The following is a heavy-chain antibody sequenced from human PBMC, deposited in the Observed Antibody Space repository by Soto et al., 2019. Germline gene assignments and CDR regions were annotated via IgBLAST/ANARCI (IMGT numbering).Heavy chain of an antibody. J-gene: IGHJ4*02. D-gene: IGHD5-18*01. CDR1: GFTFSSYA. Sequence: PGGSLRLSCSPYGFTFSSYAIHWVRQAPGKGLEYVSASSSNGGRTSYADSVKGRFTISRDNYKNTLYLQMSSLRAEDTAVYYCVNQRLYSYRHWGQGTMVTVSS. CDR3: VNQRLYSYRH. CDR2: SSSNGGRT. V-gene: IGHV3-64D*08.